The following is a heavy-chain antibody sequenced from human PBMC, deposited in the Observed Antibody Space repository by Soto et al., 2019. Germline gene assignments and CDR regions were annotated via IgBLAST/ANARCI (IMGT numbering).Heavy chain of an antibody. CDR2: ISVSGGTT. V-gene: IGHV3-23*01. CDR1: GFKFSAFA. D-gene: IGHD6-19*01. CDR3: AKAGLYSSGWYVDY. J-gene: IGHJ4*02. Sequence: GGFLRLSCAASGFKFSAFAMTWVRQVPGKGLEWVSAISVSGGTTYYADAVKGRFTISRDNSKNTLYLQMNSLRAEDTAVYYSAKAGLYSSGWYVDYWGQGTLVNVSS.